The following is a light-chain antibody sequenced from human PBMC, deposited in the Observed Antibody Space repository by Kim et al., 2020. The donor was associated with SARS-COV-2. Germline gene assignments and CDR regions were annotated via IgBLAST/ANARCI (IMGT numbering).Light chain of an antibody. CDR1: TSDVGSYNY. CDR2: DVW. V-gene: IGLV2-14*01. Sequence: QSALTQPASVSGSPGQSITISCTGTTSDVGSYNYVSWYQQRPGRAPNLIIYDVWKRPSGISHRFSGSKSGNTASLSISGLQAEDEADYYCTSYTSRSTFVFGTGTKVTVL. J-gene: IGLJ1*01. CDR3: TSYTSRSTFV.